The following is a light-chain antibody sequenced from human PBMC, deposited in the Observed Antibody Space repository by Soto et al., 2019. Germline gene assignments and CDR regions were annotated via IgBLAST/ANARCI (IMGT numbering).Light chain of an antibody. Sequence: SYELTQPPSVSVAPGQTASITCGGSNIGSKSVQWYRQKPGQAPLLVVNDDSDRPSGIPERFSGSNSGNTATLTISRVEAGDEADYYCQVWGNTNDHPVYVFGTGTKVTVL. CDR3: QVWGNTNDHPVYV. CDR2: DDS. V-gene: IGLV3-21*02. J-gene: IGLJ1*01. CDR1: NIGSKS.